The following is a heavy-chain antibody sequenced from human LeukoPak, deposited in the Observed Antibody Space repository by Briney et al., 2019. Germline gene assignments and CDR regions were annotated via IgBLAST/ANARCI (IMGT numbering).Heavy chain of an antibody. Sequence: PGGSPRLSCAASGFTFSSYAMSWVRQAPGKGLEWVSGISGSGGNTYYADSVKGRFTISRDNSKNTLYLQMSSLRAEDTAVYYCAKEAVDYDILTGYYTTGYFDYWGQGTLVTVSS. D-gene: IGHD3-9*01. CDR3: AKEAVDYDILTGYYTTGYFDY. CDR2: ISGSGGNT. V-gene: IGHV3-23*01. J-gene: IGHJ4*02. CDR1: GFTFSSYA.